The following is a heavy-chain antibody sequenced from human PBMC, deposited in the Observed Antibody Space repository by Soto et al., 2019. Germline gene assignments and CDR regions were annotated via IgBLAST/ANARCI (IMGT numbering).Heavy chain of an antibody. CDR2: IIPILGIA. V-gene: IGHV1-69*02. CDR1: GGTFSSYT. J-gene: IGHJ4*02. CDR3: ARALGASWIDY. Sequence: GASVNVSCKASGGTFSSYTISWVRQAPGQGLEWMGRIIPILGIANYAQKFQGRVTITADKSTSTAYMELSSLRSEDTAVYYCARALGASWIDYWGQGTLVTVSS. D-gene: IGHD2-2*01.